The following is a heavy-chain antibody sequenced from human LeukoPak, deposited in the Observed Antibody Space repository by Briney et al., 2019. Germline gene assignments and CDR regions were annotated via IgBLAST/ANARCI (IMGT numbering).Heavy chain of an antibody. D-gene: IGHD2-2*01. CDR1: GFTFSSYD. CDR3: AGGCSSTSCYEG. V-gene: IGHV3-48*03. Sequence: GGSLRLSCAASGFTFSSYDMTWVRQAPGKGLEWVSYISSSGSTIYYADSVKGRFTISRDNAKNSLYLQMNSLRAEDTAVYYCAGGCSSTSCYEGWGQGTLVTVSS. J-gene: IGHJ4*02. CDR2: ISSSGSTI.